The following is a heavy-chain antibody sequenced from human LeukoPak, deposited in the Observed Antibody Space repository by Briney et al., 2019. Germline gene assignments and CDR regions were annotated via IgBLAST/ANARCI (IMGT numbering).Heavy chain of an antibody. CDR3: ARDRRSRYYDSSGYYNY. D-gene: IGHD3-22*01. Sequence: PSETLSLTCTVSGGSISSSSYYWGWIRQPPGKGLEWIGSIYYSGSTYYNPSLKSRVTISVDTSKNQFSLKLSSVTAADTAVYYCARDRRSRYYDSSGYYNYWGQGTLVTVSS. V-gene: IGHV4-39*07. CDR1: GGSISSSSYY. CDR2: IYYSGST. J-gene: IGHJ4*02.